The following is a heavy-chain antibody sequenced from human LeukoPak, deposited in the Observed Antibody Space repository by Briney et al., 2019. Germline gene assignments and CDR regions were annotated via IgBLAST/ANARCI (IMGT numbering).Heavy chain of an antibody. D-gene: IGHD1-14*01. CDR2: LYRSGST. J-gene: IGHJ5*02. V-gene: IGHV4-38-2*02. CDR3: ARLNKPGWFDP. CDR1: GYSISSDYY. Sequence: SETLSLTCTVSGYSISSDYYWGWIRQPPGKGLEWIGSLYRSGSTYYNPSLKSRVTISIDTSKNQFSLRLNSVTATDTAVYYCARLNKPGWFDPWGQGTLVTVSS.